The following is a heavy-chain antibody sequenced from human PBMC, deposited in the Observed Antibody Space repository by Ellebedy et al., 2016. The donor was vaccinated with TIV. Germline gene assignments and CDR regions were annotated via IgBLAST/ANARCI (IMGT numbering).Heavy chain of an antibody. CDR3: ATSEEVGGWIEN. J-gene: IGHJ4*02. Sequence: MPSETLSLTCTVSGDSISNKYWTWIRQLPGKGLEWIGYFYSTGSTTSNPSLKSRVTVSVDTSKHQFSLRLGSVTASDTSVYYGATSEEVGGWIENWGQGTLVIVAS. CDR1: GDSISNKY. V-gene: IGHV4-59*08. CDR2: FYSTGST. D-gene: IGHD6-19*01.